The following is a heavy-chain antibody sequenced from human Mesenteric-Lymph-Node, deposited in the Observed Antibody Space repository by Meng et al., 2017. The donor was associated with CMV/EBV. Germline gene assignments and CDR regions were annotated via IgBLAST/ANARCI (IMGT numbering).Heavy chain of an antibody. D-gene: IGHD6-13*01. V-gene: IGHV3-43*01. Sequence: GESLKISCVVSGFIFEDFTMHWVRHLPGKGLEWVSLITWDGERTNYVDSVKGRFTISRDNSKDSLYLQMNSLRTEDSGLYYCAKTRGAGYTSSWYLDYWGQGTLVTVSS. CDR3: AKTRGAGYTSSWYLDY. J-gene: IGHJ4*02. CDR2: ITWDGERT. CDR1: GFIFEDFT.